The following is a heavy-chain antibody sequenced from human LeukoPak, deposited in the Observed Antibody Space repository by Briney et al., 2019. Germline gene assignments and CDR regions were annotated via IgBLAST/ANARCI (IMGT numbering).Heavy chain of an antibody. Sequence: GGSLRLSCAASGFTFSTYSMNWVRQAPGKGLEWVSYISSSSSTIFYADSVKGRFTISRGNAKNSLYLQMNSLRAEDTALYYCARVGTYYYHMDVWGKGTTVTVSS. CDR2: ISSSSSTI. V-gene: IGHV3-48*01. D-gene: IGHD1-26*01. CDR3: ARVGTYYYHMDV. CDR1: GFTFSTYS. J-gene: IGHJ6*03.